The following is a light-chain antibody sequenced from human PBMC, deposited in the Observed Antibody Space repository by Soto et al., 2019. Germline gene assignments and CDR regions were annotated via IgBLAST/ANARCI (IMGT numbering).Light chain of an antibody. CDR3: QQYGSSPTWT. CDR2: GAS. CDR1: QSVSSNY. J-gene: IGKJ1*01. V-gene: IGKV3-20*01. Sequence: ESVLRQSPGTLSLSPGERATLSCRASQSVSSNYLAWYQQKPGQAPRLLIYGASTRATGIPDRFSGSGSGTDFTLTISRLEPEDSAVYYCQQYGSSPTWTCGQGTKV.